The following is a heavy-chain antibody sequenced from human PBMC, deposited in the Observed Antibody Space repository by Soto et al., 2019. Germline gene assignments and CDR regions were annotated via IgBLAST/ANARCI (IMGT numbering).Heavy chain of an antibody. Sequence: ASVKVSCKASGYTFTSYYIHWVRQAPGQGLEWMGIIKPSGGSTSYAQKFQGRVTMTRDTSTSTVYMELSSLRSEDTAVYYCARDHLDYYYGMDVWGQGTTVSVSS. CDR2: IKPSGGST. J-gene: IGHJ6*02. CDR3: ARDHLDYYYGMDV. V-gene: IGHV1-46*01. CDR1: GYTFTSYY.